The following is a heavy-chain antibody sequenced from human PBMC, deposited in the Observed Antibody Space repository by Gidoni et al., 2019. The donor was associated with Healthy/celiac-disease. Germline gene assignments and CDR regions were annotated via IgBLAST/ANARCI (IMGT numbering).Heavy chain of an antibody. J-gene: IGHJ4*02. CDR2: IIPIFGTA. D-gene: IGHD3-22*01. CDR1: GGTFSSYA. Sequence: QAQLVQSGAEVKKPGSSVKVSCKASGGTFSSYAISWVRQAPGQGLEWMGGIIPIFGTANYAQKFQGRVTITADESTSTAFMELSSLRSEDTAVYYCASGYYYDSSGYYSRYDYWGQGTLVTVSS. V-gene: IGHV1-69*01. CDR3: ASGYYYDSSGYYSRYDY.